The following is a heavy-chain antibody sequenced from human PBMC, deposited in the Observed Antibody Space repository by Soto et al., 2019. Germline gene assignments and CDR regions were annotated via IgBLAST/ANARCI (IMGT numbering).Heavy chain of an antibody. CDR3: ARAGAAPYYYYGLDV. Sequence: GASVKVCCKTSGYTFTAYGIYWVRQAPGQGLEWMGWIRAYNGDTNYAQKFQTRVTMTTDKSTDTAYMDLRSLTSDDTAIYYCARAGAAPYYYYGLDVWGQGTTVTVSS. D-gene: IGHD3-10*01. CDR1: GYTFTAYG. V-gene: IGHV1-18*01. J-gene: IGHJ6*02. CDR2: IRAYNGDT.